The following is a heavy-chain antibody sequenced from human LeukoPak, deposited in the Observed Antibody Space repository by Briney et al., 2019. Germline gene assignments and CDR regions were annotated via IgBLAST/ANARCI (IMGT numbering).Heavy chain of an antibody. CDR1: GYTFTTYD. CDR3: ARGPNKSDGGNSGSAWFDP. V-gene: IGHV1-8*01. J-gene: IGHJ5*02. Sequence: ASVKVSCKASGYTFTTYDINWVRRATGQGLEWMGWMNPNSGNTGYAQKFQGRVTMTRNTSISTAYMELSSLRSGDTAVYYCARGPNKSDGGNSGSAWFDPWGQGTLVTVSS. D-gene: IGHD4-23*01. CDR2: MNPNSGNT.